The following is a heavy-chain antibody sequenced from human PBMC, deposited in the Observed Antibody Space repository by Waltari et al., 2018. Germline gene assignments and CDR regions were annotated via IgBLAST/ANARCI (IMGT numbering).Heavy chain of an antibody. CDR2: IYPGDSDT. J-gene: IGHJ4*02. D-gene: IGHD3-10*01. V-gene: IGHV5-51*01. CDR1: GYSFTSYW. CDR3: ARQPTRPSNYYGSGSYWFDY. Sequence: EVQLVQSGAEVKKPGESLKISCKGSGYSFTSYWIGWVRQMPGKGLEWMGIIYPGDSDTRYSPSFQGQVTISADKSISTAYLQWSSLKASDTAMYYCARQPTRPSNYYGSGSYWFDYWGQGTLVTVSS.